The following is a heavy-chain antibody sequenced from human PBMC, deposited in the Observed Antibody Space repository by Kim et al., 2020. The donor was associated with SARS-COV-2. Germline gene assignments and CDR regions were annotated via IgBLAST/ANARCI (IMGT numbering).Heavy chain of an antibody. CDR2: IYSGGST. CDR1: GFTVSSNY. D-gene: IGHD3-3*01. Sequence: GGSLRLSCAASGFTVSSNYMSWVRQAPGKGLEWVSVIYSGGSTYYADSVKGRFTISRDNSKNTLYLQMNSLRAEDTAVYYCARVESPITIFGISWFDPWGQGTLVTVSS. CDR3: ARVESPITIFGISWFDP. V-gene: IGHV3-53*01. J-gene: IGHJ5*02.